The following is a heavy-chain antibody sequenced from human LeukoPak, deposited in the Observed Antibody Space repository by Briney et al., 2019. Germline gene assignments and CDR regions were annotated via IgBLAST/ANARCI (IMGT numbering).Heavy chain of an antibody. CDR3: ARGKADSSSWYNHYYYYYYMDV. D-gene: IGHD6-13*01. J-gene: IGHJ6*03. V-gene: IGHV1-8*01. Sequence: ASVKVSSKASGYTFTSYDINWGRQATGQGLEWMGWMNPNSGNTGYAQKFQGRVTMTRNTSISTAYMELSSLRSEDTAVYYCARGKADSSSWYNHYYYYYYMDVWGKGTTVTVSS. CDR1: GYTFTSYD. CDR2: MNPNSGNT.